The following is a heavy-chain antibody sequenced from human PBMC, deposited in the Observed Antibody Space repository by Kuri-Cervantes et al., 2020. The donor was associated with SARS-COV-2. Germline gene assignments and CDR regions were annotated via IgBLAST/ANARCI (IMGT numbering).Heavy chain of an antibody. CDR2: IYHTGSP. Sequence: SETLSLTCTVSGGSVSDRNSYWTWIRQSPGKGLEWIGYIYHTGSPTYSPSLKSRVTISLDKPKNQFSLRLTSVTAADTAVYYCARHYAFDRFHKWGQGTQVTVSS. CDR3: ARHYAFDRFHK. V-gene: IGHV4-61*01. D-gene: IGHD3-9*01. CDR1: GGSVSDRNSY. J-gene: IGHJ4*02.